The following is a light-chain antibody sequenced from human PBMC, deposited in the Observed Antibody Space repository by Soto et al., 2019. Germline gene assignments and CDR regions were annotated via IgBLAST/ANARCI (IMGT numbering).Light chain of an antibody. J-gene: IGKJ1*01. CDR1: QSVNINY. CDR3: QQFASSPRT. V-gene: IGKV3-20*01. CDR2: GTS. Sequence: EIVLTQSPGTLSLSPGERATLSCRASQSVNINYLAWYQQKPGQSPRLLMYGTSTRATGVPGRFSGSGSGTDFTLTISRLAPEDFAVYYCQQFASSPRTFGQGTKVE.